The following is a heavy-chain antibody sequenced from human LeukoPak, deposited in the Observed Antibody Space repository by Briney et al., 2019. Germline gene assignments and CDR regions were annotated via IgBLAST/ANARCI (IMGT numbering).Heavy chain of an antibody. CDR1: GFPFDDYG. CDR2: INWNGGST. CDR3: ARDYCSGGSCYEH. D-gene: IGHD2-15*01. J-gene: IGHJ1*01. Sequence: GGSLRLSCAASGFPFDDYGMNWVRQVPGKGLEWVSGINWNGGSTGYADSVKGRFTISRDNAKNSLYLQMNSLRAEDTAVYYCARDYCSGGSCYEHWGQGTLVTVSS. V-gene: IGHV3-20*04.